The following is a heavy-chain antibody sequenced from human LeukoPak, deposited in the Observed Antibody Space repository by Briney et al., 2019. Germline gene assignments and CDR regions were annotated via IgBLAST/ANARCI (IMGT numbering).Heavy chain of an antibody. V-gene: IGHV3-74*01. CDR1: GFTLRNYW. J-gene: IGHJ4*01. CDR3: ARYSSSSGGASYYLDY. CDR2: ISGDGSVT. D-gene: IGHD6-6*01. Sequence: GGSLRLSCAASGFTLRNYWMHWVRLVPGRRLVWVSRISGDGSVTNYADSVKGRFTISRDNAKNTLFLQINSLRAEDTAVYYCARYSSSSGGASYYLDYWGHGTLVTVSS.